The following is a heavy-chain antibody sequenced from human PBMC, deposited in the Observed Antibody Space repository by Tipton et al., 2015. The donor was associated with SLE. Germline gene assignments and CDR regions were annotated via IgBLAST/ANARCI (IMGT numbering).Heavy chain of an antibody. CDR3: AREGYLFDY. CDR2: IKQDGREK. Sequence: SLRLSCAASGFTFSSYWMSWVRQAPGKGLGWVSNIKQDGREKYYVDSVKGRFTISRDNAKNSLYLQMNSLRAEDTAVYYCAREGYLFDYWGQGTLVTVSS. D-gene: IGHD5-12*01. J-gene: IGHJ4*02. V-gene: IGHV3-7*01. CDR1: GFTFSSYW.